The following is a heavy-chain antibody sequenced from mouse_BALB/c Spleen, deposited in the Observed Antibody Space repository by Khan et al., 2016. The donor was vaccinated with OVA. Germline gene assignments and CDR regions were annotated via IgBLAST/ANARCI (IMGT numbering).Heavy chain of an antibody. D-gene: IGHD2-1*01. V-gene: IGHV9-3-1*01. CDR2: INTYTGEP. CDR1: GYTFTNYG. J-gene: IGHJ1*01. Sequence: QIQLVQSGPELKKPGETVKISCKASGYTFTNYGMNWVKQAPGKGLKWMGWINTYTGEPTYADDFKGRFVFSLETSASTAYLQINNLKNEDTTTXCCTRIYSYWYSDVWGEGTSVTVSS. CDR3: TRIYSYWYSDV.